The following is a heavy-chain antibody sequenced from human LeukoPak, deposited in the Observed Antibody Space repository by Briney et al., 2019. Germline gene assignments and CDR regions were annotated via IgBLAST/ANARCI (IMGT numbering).Heavy chain of an antibody. V-gene: IGHV4-39*07. D-gene: IGHD2-15*01. CDR1: GGSISSSSYY. J-gene: IGHJ6*03. CDR3: ARSVEGYCSGGSCYYYYYYMDV. CDR2: IYSSGST. Sequence: ASETLSLTCTVSGGSISSSSYYWGWIRQPPGKGLEWIGSIYSSGSTYYNSSLKSRVTISVDTSKNQFSLKLSSVTAADTAVYYCARSVEGYCSGGSCYYYYYYMDVWGKGTTVTVSS.